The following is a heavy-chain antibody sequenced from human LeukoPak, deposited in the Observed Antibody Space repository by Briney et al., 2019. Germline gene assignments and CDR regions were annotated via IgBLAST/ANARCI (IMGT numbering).Heavy chain of an antibody. Sequence: SETLSLTCTVSGGSISSYYWSWIRQPAGKGLEWIGRIYTSGSTNYNPSLKSRVTMSVDTSKNQFSLKLSSVTAADTAVYYCARSITMVRGYYYYGMDVWGQGTTVTVS. CDR3: ARSITMVRGYYYYGMDV. CDR1: GGSISSYY. J-gene: IGHJ6*02. D-gene: IGHD3-10*01. CDR2: IYTSGST. V-gene: IGHV4-4*07.